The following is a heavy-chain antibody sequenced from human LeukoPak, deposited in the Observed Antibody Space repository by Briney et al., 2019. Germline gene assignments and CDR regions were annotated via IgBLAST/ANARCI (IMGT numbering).Heavy chain of an antibody. J-gene: IGHJ3*02. V-gene: IGHV1-69*05. Sequence: GASVKVSCKASGGTFSTNAISWVRQAPGQGLEWMGGIIPIFGTANYAQKFQGRVTITTDESTSTAYMELSSLRSEDTAVYYCARARLNTMVRGVQFFSAFDIWGQGTMVTVSS. CDR1: GGTFSTNA. CDR2: IIPIFGTA. D-gene: IGHD3-10*01. CDR3: ARARLNTMVRGVQFFSAFDI.